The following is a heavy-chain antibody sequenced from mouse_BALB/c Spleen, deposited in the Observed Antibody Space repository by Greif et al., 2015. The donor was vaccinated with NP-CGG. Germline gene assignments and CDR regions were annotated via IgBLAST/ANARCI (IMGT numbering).Heavy chain of an antibody. V-gene: IGHV5-4*02. D-gene: IGHD1-1*01. J-gene: IGHJ4*01. CDR2: ISDGGSYT. CDR3: ARDYYGSSYAMDY. CDR1: GFTFSDYY. Sequence: EVKLVESGGGLVKPGGSLKLSCAASGFTFSDYYMYWVRQTPEKRLEWVATISDGGSYTYYPGSVKGRFTISRDNAKNNLYLQMSSLKSEDTAMYYCARDYYGSSYAMDYWGQGTSVTVSS.